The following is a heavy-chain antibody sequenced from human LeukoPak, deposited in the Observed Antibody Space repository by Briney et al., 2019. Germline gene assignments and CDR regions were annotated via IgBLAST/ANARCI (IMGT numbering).Heavy chain of an antibody. V-gene: IGHV3-66*01. CDR2: IYSGGST. CDR1: GFTVSSNY. CDR3: ARAIAGLLRGAFDI. J-gene: IGHJ3*02. D-gene: IGHD2-21*01. Sequence: GGSMRLSCAASGFTVSSNYMSWVRQAPGKGLEWVSVIYSGGSTYYADSVRGRFTISRDSSKNTLYLKMNSLRAEDTAVYYCARAIAGLLRGAFDIWGQGTMVTVSS.